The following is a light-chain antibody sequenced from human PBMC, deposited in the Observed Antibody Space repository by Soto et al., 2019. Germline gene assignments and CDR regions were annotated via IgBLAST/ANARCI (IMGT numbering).Light chain of an antibody. J-gene: IGKJ5*01. CDR3: QQRSNWPPLIS. CDR1: QYINTR. V-gene: IGKV3-11*01. Sequence: IVLTQSPATLSSFPCDRVTLSCRASQYINTRLAWYQHRPGQAPRLLIYQTSIRAAGIPARFSASGSGTDFTLTISDVQPEDFAVYYCQQRSNWPPLISFGQGTRLEIK. CDR2: QTS.